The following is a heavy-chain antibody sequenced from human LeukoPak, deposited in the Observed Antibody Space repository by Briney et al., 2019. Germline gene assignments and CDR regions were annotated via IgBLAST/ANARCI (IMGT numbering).Heavy chain of an antibody. CDR3: ARRSDYYDSSAYFY. D-gene: IGHD3-22*01. CDR1: GYSFTMYD. CDR2: MNPNSGNT. J-gene: IGHJ4*02. Sequence: ASVTVSCKASGYSFTMYDINWVRQAAGQGGEGMGWMNPNSGNTGYAQKFQGRVTITRDTSISTAYMELSSLRSEDTAVYYCARRSDYYDSSAYFYWGQGTLVTVSS. V-gene: IGHV1-8*03.